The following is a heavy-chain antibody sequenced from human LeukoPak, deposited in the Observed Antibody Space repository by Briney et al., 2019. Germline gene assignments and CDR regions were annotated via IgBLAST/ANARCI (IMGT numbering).Heavy chain of an antibody. CDR2: MIPNSGNT. J-gene: IGHJ4*02. V-gene: IGHV1-8*01. CDR3: ARGFTHPDH. Sequence: GASVKISCKASGYTFTNYDMIWVRQAPGQGLEWMGWMIPNSGNTGYAQNFQGRVTLTRNSSISTAYLELSSLRSEDTAVYYCARGFTHPDHWGQGTLVTVSS. CDR1: GYTFTNYD.